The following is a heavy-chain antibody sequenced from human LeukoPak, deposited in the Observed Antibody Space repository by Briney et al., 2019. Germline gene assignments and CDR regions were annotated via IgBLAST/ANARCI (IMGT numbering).Heavy chain of an antibody. D-gene: IGHD6-13*01. Sequence: PSETLSLTCTVSGGSISSYCWSWIRQPPGHGLEWIGYIYYSGSTSYNPSLRSRVTISVDTSKNQFSLKLSSVTAADTAVYYCARLYSSSLYYYYYMDVWGKGTTVTVSS. CDR1: GGSISSYC. CDR2: IYYSGST. CDR3: ARLYSSSLYYYYYMDV. J-gene: IGHJ6*03. V-gene: IGHV4-59*01.